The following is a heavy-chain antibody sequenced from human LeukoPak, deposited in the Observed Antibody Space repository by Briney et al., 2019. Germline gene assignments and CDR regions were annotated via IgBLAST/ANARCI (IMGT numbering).Heavy chain of an antibody. CDR2: IYYSGST. CDR3: ARQRPLRRYYYYYGMDV. D-gene: IGHD3-16*01. CDR1: GDSISSSSYY. J-gene: IGHJ6*02. V-gene: IGHV4-39*01. Sequence: PSETLFLSCTVPGDSISSSSYYWGWIRQPPGKGLEWIGSIYYSGSTYYNPSLKSRVTISVDTSKNQFSLKLSSVTAADTAVYYCARQRPLRRYYYYYGMDVWGQGTTVTVSS.